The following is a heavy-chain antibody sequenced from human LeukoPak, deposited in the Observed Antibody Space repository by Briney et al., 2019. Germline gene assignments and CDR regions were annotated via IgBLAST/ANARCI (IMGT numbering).Heavy chain of an antibody. J-gene: IGHJ4*02. V-gene: IGHV1-2*02. D-gene: IGHD3-10*01. CDR1: GYTFTSYG. Sequence: ASVKVSCKASGYTFTSYGISWVRQAPGQGLEWTGWINPNSGGTNYAQKFQGRVTMTRDTSISTAYMELSRLRSDDTAVYYCARDVASVYYYGSGSYYGMGYWGQGTLVTVSS. CDR3: ARDVASVYYYGSGSYYGMGY. CDR2: INPNSGGT.